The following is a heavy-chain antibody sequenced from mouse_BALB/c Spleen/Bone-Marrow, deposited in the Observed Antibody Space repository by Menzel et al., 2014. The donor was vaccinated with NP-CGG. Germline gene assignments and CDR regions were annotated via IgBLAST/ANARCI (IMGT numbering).Heavy chain of an antibody. CDR2: IDPSDSYT. J-gene: IGHJ3*01. CDR1: GYIFTSQW. CDR3: ARSYYDYDWFAY. V-gene: IGHV1-69*02. D-gene: IGHD2-4*01. Sequence: VQLVESGVEFVKPGASVELSCKASGYIFTSQWMHWVKQRPGQALEWTGEIDPSDSYTKYNQNFKGKATLTVDKSSSTAYMQLSSLTSEDSAVYYCARSYYDYDWFAYWGQGTLVTVSA.